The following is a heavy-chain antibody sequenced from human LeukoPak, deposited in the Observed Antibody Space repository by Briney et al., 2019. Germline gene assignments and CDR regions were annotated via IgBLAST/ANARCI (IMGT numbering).Heavy chain of an antibody. CDR3: ARGRIMADSSSWYVYYYYGMDV. D-gene: IGHD6-13*01. V-gene: IGHV1-8*01. J-gene: IGHJ6*02. Sequence: ASVKVSCKASGYTFTSYDINWVRQATGQGLEWMGWMNPNSSNTGYAQKFQGRVTMTRNTSISTAYMELSSLRSEDTAVYYCARGRIMADSSSWYVYYYYGMDVWGQGTTVTVSS. CDR1: GYTFTSYD. CDR2: MNPNSSNT.